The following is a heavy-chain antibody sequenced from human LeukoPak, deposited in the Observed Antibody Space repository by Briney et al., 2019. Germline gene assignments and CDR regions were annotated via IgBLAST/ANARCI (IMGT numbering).Heavy chain of an antibody. J-gene: IGHJ4*02. D-gene: IGHD6-19*01. CDR1: GFDFSDYY. V-gene: IGHV3-11*06. Sequence: PGGSLRLSCAASGFDFSDYYMSWVRQSPGEGLEWLAYISANGAYTKYADSVKGRSTISRDNAKKSLYLQIRGLRAEDTAVYYCVSHYCSGAYCFLDYWGQGTLVTVSS. CDR3: VSHYCSGAYCFLDY. CDR2: ISANGAYT.